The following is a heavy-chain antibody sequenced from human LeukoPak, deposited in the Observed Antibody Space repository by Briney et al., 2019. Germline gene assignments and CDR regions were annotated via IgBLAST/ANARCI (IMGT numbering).Heavy chain of an antibody. Sequence: PGGSLRLSCAASEFTFSNFAMSWVRQAPGKGLEWVSSITTSSTYISYADSVKGRFTISRDNAKNSLYLQMNSLRAEDTAVYYCARGKYSSGWFDYWGQGTLVTVSS. V-gene: IGHV3-21*01. D-gene: IGHD6-19*01. J-gene: IGHJ4*02. CDR2: ITTSSTYI. CDR3: ARGKYSSGWFDY. CDR1: EFTFSNFA.